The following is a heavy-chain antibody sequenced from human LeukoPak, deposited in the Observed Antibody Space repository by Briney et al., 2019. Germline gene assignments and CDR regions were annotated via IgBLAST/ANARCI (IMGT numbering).Heavy chain of an antibody. V-gene: IGHV3-74*01. Sequence: GGSLRLSCAASGFDFSSNWMHWVRHAPGQGLVWVSRIKGDGISTNYADSVKGRFTISRDIAKNTLYLQMNSLRAEDTALYYCAKDRVSSGLYYFDYWGQGALVTVSS. D-gene: IGHD6-19*01. CDR2: IKGDGIST. CDR3: AKDRVSSGLYYFDY. CDR1: GFDFSSNW. J-gene: IGHJ4*02.